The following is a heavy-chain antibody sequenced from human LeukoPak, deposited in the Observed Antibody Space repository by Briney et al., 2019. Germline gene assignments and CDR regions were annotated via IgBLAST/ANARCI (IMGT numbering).Heavy chain of an antibody. CDR2: IKQDGSEK. J-gene: IGHJ4*02. D-gene: IGHD3-10*01. CDR1: GFTFSSYW. CDR3: ARTGGSGKYTYNFDY. V-gene: IGHV3-7*05. Sequence: GGPLRLSCAASGFTFSSYWMSWVGQAPGKGLEGMANIKQDGSEKNYVDSVKGRFTISRDNAENSLYLRMNSLRAEDTAVYYCARTGGSGKYTYNFDYWGQGILVTVSS.